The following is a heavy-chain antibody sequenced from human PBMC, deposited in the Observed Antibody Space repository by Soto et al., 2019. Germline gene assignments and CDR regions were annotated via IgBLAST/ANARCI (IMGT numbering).Heavy chain of an antibody. Sequence: PGGSLRLSCAASGFTFSSYGMHWVRQAPGKGLEWVAVISYDGSNKYYADSVKGRFTISRDNSKNTLYLQMNSLRAEDTAVYYCAKAIRYCSSTSCPFQHWGQGTLVTVSS. V-gene: IGHV3-30*18. J-gene: IGHJ1*01. CDR3: AKAIRYCSSTSCPFQH. D-gene: IGHD2-2*01. CDR1: GFTFSSYG. CDR2: ISYDGSNK.